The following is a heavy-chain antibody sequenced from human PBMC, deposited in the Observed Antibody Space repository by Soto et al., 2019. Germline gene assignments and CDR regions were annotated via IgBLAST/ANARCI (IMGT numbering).Heavy chain of an antibody. V-gene: IGHV3-15*07. D-gene: IGHD1-26*01. CDR1: GFTFSNAW. CDR3: TTDGGSYYPGGNYYGMDV. J-gene: IGHJ6*02. CDR2: IKSKTDGGTT. Sequence: PGGSLRLSCAASGFTFSNAWMNWVRQAPGKGLEWVGRIKSKTDGGTTDYAAPVKGRFTISRDDSKNTLYLQMNSLKTEDTAVYYCTTDGGSYYPGGNYYGMDVWGQGTTVTVSS.